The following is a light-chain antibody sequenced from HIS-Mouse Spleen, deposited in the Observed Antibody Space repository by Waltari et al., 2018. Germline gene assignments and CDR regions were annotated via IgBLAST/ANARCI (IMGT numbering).Light chain of an antibody. CDR1: RSDVGSYTL. CDR2: EGS. Sequence: QSALTQPASVSGSPGQSITIPCPGTRSDVGSYTLVSLSQPHPGKAPKLMIYEGSKRPSGVSNRFSGSKSGNTASLTISGLQAEDEADYYCCSYAGSSTFVVVFGGGTKLTVL. J-gene: IGLJ2*01. V-gene: IGLV2-23*03. CDR3: CSYAGSSTFVVV.